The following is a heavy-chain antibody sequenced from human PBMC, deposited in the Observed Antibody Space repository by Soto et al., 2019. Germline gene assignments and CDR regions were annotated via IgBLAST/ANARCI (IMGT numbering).Heavy chain of an antibody. CDR1: GYSFTSYW. CDR3: ARGGGMITFGGVIVHDAFDI. D-gene: IGHD3-16*02. J-gene: IGHJ3*02. V-gene: IGHV5-51*01. Sequence: GESVTISCEASGYSFTSYWIVWVRQMRGKRLEGMGIIYPGDSYTRYSPYFQGRVNISADKSNNTAYLQWSSLKASDTAMYYCARGGGMITFGGVIVHDAFDIWGQGTMVTVSS. CDR2: IYPGDSYT.